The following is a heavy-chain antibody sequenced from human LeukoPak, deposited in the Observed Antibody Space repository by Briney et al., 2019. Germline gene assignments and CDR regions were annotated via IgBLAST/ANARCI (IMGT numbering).Heavy chain of an antibody. CDR2: IYNSGTS. CDR1: GGSISNYF. CDR3: ATLFGFSGYFDN. J-gene: IGHJ4*02. D-gene: IGHD3-10*01. V-gene: IGHV4-59*03. Sequence: PSETLTLTCTVSGGSISNYFCSWLRQPPGKGLEWIGYIYNSGTSKYNPSLVGRVTMSIDTSKNQFSLKLTSVTVADTAVYYCATLFGFSGYFDNWGQGALVTVSS.